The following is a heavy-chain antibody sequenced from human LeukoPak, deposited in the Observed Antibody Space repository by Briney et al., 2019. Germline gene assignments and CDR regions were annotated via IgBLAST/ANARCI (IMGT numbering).Heavy chain of an antibody. J-gene: IGHJ4*02. V-gene: IGHV3-7*02. CDR3: AERTGGPCTY. CDR1: GFTFSSYW. D-gene: IGHD4-23*01. CDR2: IKQDGREK. Sequence: GGSLRLSCAASGFTFSSYWMSWVRQAPGKGLEWVANIKQDGREKYYVDSVKGRFTISRGNAKNSLYLQMNSLRAEDTAVYYRAERTGGPCTYWGQGTLVTVSS.